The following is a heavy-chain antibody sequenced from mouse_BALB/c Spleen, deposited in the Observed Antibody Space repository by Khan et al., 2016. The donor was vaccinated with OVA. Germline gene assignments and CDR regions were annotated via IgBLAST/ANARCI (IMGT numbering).Heavy chain of an antibody. CDR3: APAGTGDYFDY. CDR1: GFNIKDTH. V-gene: IGHV14-3*02. Sequence: VQLQQSGAELVKPGASVKLSCTASGFNIKDTHMPWVKQRPEQGLEWIGRIDPANDNSKYDPRFQGKATITADTSSNTAYLHLSSLTSEDTAVYYGAPAGTGDYFDYWGQGTTLTVSS. D-gene: IGHD4-1*01. J-gene: IGHJ2*01. CDR2: IDPANDNS.